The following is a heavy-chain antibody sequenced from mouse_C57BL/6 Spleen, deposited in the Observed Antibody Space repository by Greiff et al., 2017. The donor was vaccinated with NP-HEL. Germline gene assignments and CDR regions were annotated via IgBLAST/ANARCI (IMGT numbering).Heavy chain of an antibody. CDR2: ISSGGSYT. CDR3: ARMGNSRYAY. J-gene: IGHJ3*01. D-gene: IGHD2-1*01. Sequence: VQLKESGGDLVKPGGSLKLSCAASGFTFSSYGMSWVRQTPDKRLEWVATISSGGSYTYYPDSVKGRFTIFRDNAKNTLYLQMSSLKSEDTAMYYCARMGNSRYAYWGQGTLVTVSA. V-gene: IGHV5-6*01. CDR1: GFTFSSYG.